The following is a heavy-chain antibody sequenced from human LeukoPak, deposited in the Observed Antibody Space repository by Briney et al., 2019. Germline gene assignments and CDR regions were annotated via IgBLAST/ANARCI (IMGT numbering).Heavy chain of an antibody. J-gene: IGHJ6*03. D-gene: IGHD2-2*01. CDR2: IKQDGSEK. CDR3: ASMTAVGLYYYYYYMDV. V-gene: IGHV3-7*01. Sequence: PGGSLRLSCAASGFTFSSYWMSWVRQAPGKGLEWVANIKQDGSEKYYVDSVKGRFTISRDNAKNSLYLQMNSLRAEDTAVYYCASMTAVGLYYYYYYMDVWGKGTTVTVSS. CDR1: GFTFSSYW.